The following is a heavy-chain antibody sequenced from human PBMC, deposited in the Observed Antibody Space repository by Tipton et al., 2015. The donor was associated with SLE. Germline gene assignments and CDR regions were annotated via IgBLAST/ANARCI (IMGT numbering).Heavy chain of an antibody. CDR3: AKTVAGAAYLFDL. V-gene: IGHV4-39*07. CDR1: GGSISSSSYY. Sequence: LRLSCTVSGGSISSSSYYWGWIRQPPGKGLEWIGSIYYSGTTYYNPSLKSRLTISLDTSKNQFSLKLSSVTAADTAVYYCAKTVAGAAYLFDLWGQGTLVTVSS. J-gene: IGHJ4*02. D-gene: IGHD6-19*01. CDR2: IYYSGTT.